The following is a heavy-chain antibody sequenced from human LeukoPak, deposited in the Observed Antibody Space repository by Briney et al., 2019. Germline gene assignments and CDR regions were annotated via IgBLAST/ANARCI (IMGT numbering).Heavy chain of an antibody. D-gene: IGHD5-18*01. CDR1: GFAFYTYA. J-gene: IGHJ5*02. V-gene: IGHV3-23*01. CDR3: AKDEGGRGYSYGYGNWFDP. Sequence: PGGSLRLSCAASGFAFYTYAMSWVRQAPGKGLEWVSATSGNGVKTYYADSVKGRFTISRDNSKNTLYLQMNSLRAEDTAVYYCAKDEGGRGYSYGYGNWFDPWGQGTLVTVSS. CDR2: TSGNGVKT.